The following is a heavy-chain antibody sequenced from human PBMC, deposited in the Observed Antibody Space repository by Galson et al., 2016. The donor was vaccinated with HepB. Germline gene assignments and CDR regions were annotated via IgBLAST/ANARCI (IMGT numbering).Heavy chain of an antibody. D-gene: IGHD3-22*01. CDR1: GGSLSGYY. Sequence: ETLSLTCTVSGGSLSGYYWGWVRQAPGKGLEWIGYIYTSGRTNYNPSLNSRVTISVDTSTHHFSLKLSSVTAAVTAVYFCARGFKYYGSSGHTSRGFDYWGQGILVTVSS. CDR2: IYTSGRT. CDR3: ARGFKYYGSSGHTSRGFDY. J-gene: IGHJ4*02. V-gene: IGHV4-4*08.